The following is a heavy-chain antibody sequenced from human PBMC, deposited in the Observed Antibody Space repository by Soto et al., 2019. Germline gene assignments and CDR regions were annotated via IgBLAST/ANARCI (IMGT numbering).Heavy chain of an antibody. CDR3: ARGGIVGATQGLDY. CDR2: INHSGST. D-gene: IGHD1-26*01. Sequence: PSETLSLTCAVYGGSFSGYYWSWIRQPPGKGLEWIGEINHSGSTNYNPSLKSRVTISVDTSKNQFSLKLGSVTAADTAVYYCARGGIVGATQGLDYWGQGTLVTVSS. CDR1: GGSFSGYY. J-gene: IGHJ4*02. V-gene: IGHV4-34*01.